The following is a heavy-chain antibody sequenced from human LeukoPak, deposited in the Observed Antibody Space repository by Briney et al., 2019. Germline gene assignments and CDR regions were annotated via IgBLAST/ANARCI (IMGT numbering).Heavy chain of an antibody. CDR1: GGSISSYY. J-gene: IGHJ3*02. CDR2: IYYSGST. V-gene: IGHV4-59*01. D-gene: IGHD4-11*01. Sequence: PSETLSLTCSVSGGSISSYYWSWIRQPPWKGLEWIGYIYYSGSTNYNPSLKSRVTISVDTSKNQFSLKLSSVTAADTAVYYCARVGRTTHDAFDIWGQGTMVTVSS. CDR3: ARVGRTTHDAFDI.